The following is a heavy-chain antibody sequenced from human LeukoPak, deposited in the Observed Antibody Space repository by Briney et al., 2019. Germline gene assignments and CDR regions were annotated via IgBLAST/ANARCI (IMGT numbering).Heavy chain of an antibody. CDR1: GFTFSSYG. D-gene: IGHD3-9*01. V-gene: IGHV3-33*01. CDR2: IWYDGSDK. J-gene: IGHJ5*02. Sequence: PGRSLRLSCGASGFTFSSYGLHWVRQAPGKGLEWVAVIWYDGSDKYYADSVKGRFTISRDDSRHTLYLQMNSLRAEDSAVYYCARGWYYDILAGPQGADLWGQGTLVIVSS. CDR3: ARGWYYDILAGPQGADL.